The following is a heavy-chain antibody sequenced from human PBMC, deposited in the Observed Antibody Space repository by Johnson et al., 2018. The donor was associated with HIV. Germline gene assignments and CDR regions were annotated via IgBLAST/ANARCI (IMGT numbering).Heavy chain of an antibody. CDR3: ASEGALWSDAFDI. V-gene: IGHV3-30-3*01. Sequence: VQLVESGGGVVQPGRSLRLSCVGSGFTFSGYAMHWVRQAPGKGLEWVAVISYDGSNKFYADSVKGRFTISRDNSKNTLFLQMNSLRAEDTAVYYCASEGALWSDAFDIWGQGTMVTVSS. CDR2: ISYDGSNK. D-gene: IGHD1-26*01. CDR1: GFTFSGYA. J-gene: IGHJ3*02.